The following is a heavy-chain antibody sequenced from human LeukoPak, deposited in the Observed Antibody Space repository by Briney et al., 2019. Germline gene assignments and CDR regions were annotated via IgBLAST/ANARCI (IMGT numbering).Heavy chain of an antibody. V-gene: IGHV4-39*07. CDR1: GGSISSSSYY. D-gene: IGHD3-10*01. CDR3: ARSGPNNWFDP. CDR2: IYYSGST. J-gene: IGHJ5*02. Sequence: SETLSLTCTVSGGSISSSSYYWGWIRQPPGKGLEWIGSIYYSGSTYYNPSLKSRVTMSVDTSKNQFSLKLSSVTAADTAVYYCARSGPNNWFDPWGQGTLVTVSS.